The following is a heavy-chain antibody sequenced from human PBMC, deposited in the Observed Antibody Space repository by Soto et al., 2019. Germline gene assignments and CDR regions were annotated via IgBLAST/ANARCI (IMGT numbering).Heavy chain of an antibody. Sequence: ASVNVYRKASGYTFTRSGSSWVSQAPGQGLEWMGWISTYNGDTNYAQTFQGRVTMTTDTSTSTVHMEVRSLRSDDTAVYYCAREGVAPYYYYGMDVWGKGTPVTVFS. CDR3: AREGVAPYYYYGMDV. CDR2: ISTYNGDT. V-gene: IGHV1-18*01. D-gene: IGHD5-12*01. J-gene: IGHJ6*04. CDR1: GYTFTRSG.